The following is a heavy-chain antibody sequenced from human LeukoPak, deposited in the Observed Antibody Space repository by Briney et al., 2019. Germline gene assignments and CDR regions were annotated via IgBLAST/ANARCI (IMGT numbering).Heavy chain of an antibody. V-gene: IGHV4-31*03. CDR1: GGSISSGGYY. CDR3: ARAPVLRYFDWSTSAWYFDL. Sequence: SQTLSLTCTVSGGSISSGGYYWSWIRQHPGKGLEWTGYIYYSGSTYYNPSLKSRVTISVDTSKNQFSLKLSSVTAADTAVYYCARAPVLRYFDWSTSAWYFDLWGRGTLVTVSS. D-gene: IGHD3-9*01. J-gene: IGHJ2*01. CDR2: IYYSGST.